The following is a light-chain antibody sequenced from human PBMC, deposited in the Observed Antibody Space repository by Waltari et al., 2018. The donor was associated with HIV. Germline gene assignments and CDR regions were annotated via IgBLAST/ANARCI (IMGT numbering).Light chain of an antibody. Sequence: QSALTQPASVSGSPGQSITISCTGTSSDVGNYDLVSWYQQHPGKAPKVMMYEVRKRPAVVSNRFSGSKSGNTASLTISGLQSEDESAYYCCSYATSSTLIFGGGTKLTVL. CDR2: EVR. CDR1: SSDVGNYDL. J-gene: IGLJ2*01. CDR3: CSYATSSTLI. V-gene: IGLV2-23*02.